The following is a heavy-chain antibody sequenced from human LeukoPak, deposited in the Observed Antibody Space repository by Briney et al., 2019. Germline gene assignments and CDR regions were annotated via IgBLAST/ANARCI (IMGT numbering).Heavy chain of an antibody. J-gene: IGHJ5*02. CDR2: IYYSGST. CDR3: ARDGAYYYDSSGYRGFDP. V-gene: IGHV4-34*01. CDR1: GGSFSGYY. Sequence: SETLSLTCAVYGGSFSGYYWGWIRQPPGKGLEWIGSIYYSGSTYYNPSLKSRVTISVDTSKNQFSLKLSSVTAADTAVYYCARDGAYYYDSSGYRGFDPWGQGTLVTVSS. D-gene: IGHD3-22*01.